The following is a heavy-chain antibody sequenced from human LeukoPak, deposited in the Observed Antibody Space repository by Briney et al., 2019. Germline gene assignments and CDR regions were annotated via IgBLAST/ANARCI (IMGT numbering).Heavy chain of an antibody. D-gene: IGHD6-6*01. V-gene: IGHV1-69*05. CDR3: ARTRAIAARHYYYYMDV. CDR1: GGTFSSYA. J-gene: IGHJ6*03. CDR2: IIPIFGTA. Sequence: SVKVSCKASGGTFSSYAISWVRQAPGQGLEWMGGIIPIFGTANYAQKFQGRVTITTDESTSTAYMERSSLRSEDTAVYYCARTRAIAARHYYYYMDVWGKGTTVTVSS.